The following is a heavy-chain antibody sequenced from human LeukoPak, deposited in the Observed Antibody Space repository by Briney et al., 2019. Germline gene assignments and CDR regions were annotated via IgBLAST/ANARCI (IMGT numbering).Heavy chain of an antibody. D-gene: IGHD6-13*01. Sequence: PSETLSLTCTVPSGSISGYYWSWIRQPPGKGLEWIGEINHSGSTNYNPSLKSRVTILVDTSKNQFSLKLSSVTAADTAVYYCAGNSSSWPFDYWGQGTLVTVSS. CDR1: SGSISGYY. J-gene: IGHJ4*02. V-gene: IGHV4-34*01. CDR3: AGNSSSWPFDY. CDR2: INHSGST.